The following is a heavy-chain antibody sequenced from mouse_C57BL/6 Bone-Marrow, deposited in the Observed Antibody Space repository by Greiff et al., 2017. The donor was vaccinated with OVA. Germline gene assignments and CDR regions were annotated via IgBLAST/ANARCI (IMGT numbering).Heavy chain of an antibody. Sequence: QVQLQQPGAELVKPGASVKLSCKASGYTFTSYWMHWVKQRPGQGLDGMGMIHPISGSTNYNEKFKSKATLTVDKSSSTAYMQLSSLTSEDSAVYYCARLRQEDITTVVSDYWGQGTTLTVSS. CDR3: ARLRQEDITTVVSDY. J-gene: IGHJ2*01. D-gene: IGHD1-1*01. V-gene: IGHV1-64*01. CDR1: GYTFTSYW. CDR2: IHPISGST.